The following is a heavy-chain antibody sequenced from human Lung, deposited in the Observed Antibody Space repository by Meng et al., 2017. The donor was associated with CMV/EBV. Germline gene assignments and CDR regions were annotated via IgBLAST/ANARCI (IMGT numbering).Heavy chain of an antibody. CDR3: ARASYGSGSPLGESWFDP. CDR1: GGSISSGGYY. Sequence: QARPHGPGPGLVKPSQTLSLTCTVFGGSISSGGYYWSWIRQHPGKGLEWIGYIHSSGSTYYNPSLRSRLTISVDTSKNQFSLKLSSVTAADTAVYYCARASYGSGSPLGESWFDPWGQGTLVTVSS. V-gene: IGHV4-31*03. J-gene: IGHJ5*02. CDR2: IHSSGST. D-gene: IGHD3-10*01.